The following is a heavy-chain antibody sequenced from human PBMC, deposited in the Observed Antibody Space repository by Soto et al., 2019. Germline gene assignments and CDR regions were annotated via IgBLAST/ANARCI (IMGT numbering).Heavy chain of an antibody. V-gene: IGHV1-8*01. Sequence: GASVKVSCKTSGYTFTSYDINWVRQATGQGLEWMGWMNSNTGNTGYAQKFQGRVTMTRNTSIRTAYMELSSLRSEDTAVYYCARGTRDCSGGSCYERFDYWGQGTLVTVSS. CDR3: ARGTRDCSGGSCYERFDY. J-gene: IGHJ4*02. D-gene: IGHD2-15*01. CDR2: MNSNTGNT. CDR1: GYTFTSYD.